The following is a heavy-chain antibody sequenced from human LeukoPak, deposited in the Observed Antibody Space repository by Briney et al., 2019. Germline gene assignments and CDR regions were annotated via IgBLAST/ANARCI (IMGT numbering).Heavy chain of an antibody. J-gene: IGHJ6*04. V-gene: IGHV4-59*11. Sequence: SETLSLTCTVSGGSISSHYWTWIRLPPGKGLEWIGYIYYSGNTNYNPSLKSRVTISVDTSKNQFSLKLSSVTAADTAVYYCARDLYDLTDVWGKGTTVTVSS. D-gene: IGHD3-3*01. CDR3: ARDLYDLTDV. CDR1: GGSISSHY. CDR2: IYYSGNT.